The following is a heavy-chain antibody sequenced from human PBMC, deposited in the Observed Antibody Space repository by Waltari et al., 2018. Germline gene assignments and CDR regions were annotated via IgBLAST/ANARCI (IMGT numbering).Heavy chain of an antibody. CDR3: ASSVFGVVTLPDY. D-gene: IGHD3-3*01. CDR2: IIPILGIA. V-gene: IGHV1-69*02. Sequence: QVQLVQSGAEVQKPGSSVKVSCKASGGTFSSYTIRWVLQAPGQGLEWMGRIIPILGIANYAQKFQGRVTITADKSTSTAYMELSSLRSEDTAVYYCASSVFGVVTLPDYWGQGTLVTVSS. CDR1: GGTFSSYT. J-gene: IGHJ4*02.